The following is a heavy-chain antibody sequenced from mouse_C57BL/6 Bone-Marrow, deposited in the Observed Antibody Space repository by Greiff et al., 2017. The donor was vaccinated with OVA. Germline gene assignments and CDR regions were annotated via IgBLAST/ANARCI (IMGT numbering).Heavy chain of an antibody. D-gene: IGHD3-2*02. CDR2: IDPENGDT. J-gene: IGHJ3*01. CDR1: GFNIKDDY. CDR3: TTQLRLFAY. V-gene: IGHV14-4*01. Sequence: EVQLQQSGAELVRPGASVKLSCTASGFNIKDDYIPWVKQRPEQGLEWIGWIDPENGDTEYASKFQGKATITADTSSNTAYLQLSSLTSEDTAVYYCTTQLRLFAYWGQGTLVTVSA.